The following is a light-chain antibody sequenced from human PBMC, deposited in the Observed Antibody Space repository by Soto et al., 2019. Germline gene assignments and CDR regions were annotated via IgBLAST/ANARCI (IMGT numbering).Light chain of an antibody. CDR3: QQYGSSPRT. V-gene: IGKV3-20*01. J-gene: IGKJ1*01. Sequence: EIVLTQSPGTLSLSPGERATLSCRASQSVTSNYLAWYQQKPGQAPRLLVYGASSRATGIPDGFSGSGSGTDFTLTISSLEPADFAVYYCQQYGSSPRTFGQGTKVDIK. CDR2: GAS. CDR1: QSVTSNY.